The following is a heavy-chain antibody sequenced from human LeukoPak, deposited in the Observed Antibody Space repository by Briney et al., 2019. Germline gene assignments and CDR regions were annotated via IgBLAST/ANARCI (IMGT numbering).Heavy chain of an antibody. CDR1: GFSFSSTW. V-gene: IGHV3-74*01. CDR3: ARLFGGVTTFDF. CDR2: INSDGST. D-gene: IGHD1-1*01. Sequence: GGSLRLSCAASGFSFSSTWMHWVRQVPGKGLVWVSRINSDGSTIYADSVKGRFTISRDNTKNTLYLQMNSLRAEDTAVYYCARLFGGVTTFDFWGQGALVTVSS. J-gene: IGHJ4*02.